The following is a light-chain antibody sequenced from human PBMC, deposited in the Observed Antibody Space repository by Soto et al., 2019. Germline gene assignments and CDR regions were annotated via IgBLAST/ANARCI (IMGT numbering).Light chain of an antibody. CDR1: SSNIGSGT. CDR2: NNN. V-gene: IGLV1-44*01. Sequence: QSVLTQPPSVSGTPGQRVTISCSGSSSNIGSGTVNWYQQLPGTAPKLLIYNNNQWPSGVPDRFSDSKSGTSGSLAISGLQSEDEADYYCASWDDSLNGLYVFGTGTKVTVL. J-gene: IGLJ1*01. CDR3: ASWDDSLNGLYV.